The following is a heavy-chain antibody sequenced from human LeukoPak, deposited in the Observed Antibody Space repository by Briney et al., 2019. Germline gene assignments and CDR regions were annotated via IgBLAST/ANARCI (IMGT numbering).Heavy chain of an antibody. J-gene: IGHJ4*02. CDR3: AGEQWPLYYFDY. V-gene: IGHV1-46*01. D-gene: IGHD6-19*01. Sequence: ASVKVSCKASGYTFTSYYMHWVRQAPGQGLEWMGIINPSGGSTSYAQKFQGRVTMTRDMSTSTVYMELSSLRSEDTAVYYCAGEQWPLYYFDYWGQGTLVTVSP. CDR2: INPSGGST. CDR1: GYTFTSYY.